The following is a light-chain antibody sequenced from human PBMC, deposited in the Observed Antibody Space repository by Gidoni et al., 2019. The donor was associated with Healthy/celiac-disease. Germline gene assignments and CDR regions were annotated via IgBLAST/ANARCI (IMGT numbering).Light chain of an antibody. J-gene: IGKJ2*01. CDR3: QQRSNWPYT. Sequence: EIVLTQSPATLSLSPGERATLSCRASQSLSSYLAWYQQKPGQAPRLLIYDASNRATGIPARFSGSGSGTDFTLTISSLEPEDLAVDYCQQRSNWPYTFGQXTKLEIK. CDR1: QSLSSY. CDR2: DAS. V-gene: IGKV3-11*01.